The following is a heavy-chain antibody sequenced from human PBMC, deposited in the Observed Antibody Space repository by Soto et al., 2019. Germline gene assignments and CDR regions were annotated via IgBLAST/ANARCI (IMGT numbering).Heavy chain of an antibody. J-gene: IGHJ5*02. CDR2: INTNNGDT. CDR1: GYPFNGYH. D-gene: IGHD6-19*01. Sequence: GSSVKVSCKASGYPFNGYHIHWVRQAPGQGLEWMGWINTNNGDTLYAQNFQGWVTMTRDTSINTAYLEMGRLKFDDTAVYYCASWLGASKWFDPWGQRHLVTVSS. CDR3: ASWLGASKWFDP. V-gene: IGHV1-2*04.